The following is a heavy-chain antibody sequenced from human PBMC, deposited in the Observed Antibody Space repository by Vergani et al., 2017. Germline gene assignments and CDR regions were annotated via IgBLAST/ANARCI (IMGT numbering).Heavy chain of an antibody. J-gene: IGHJ6*02. V-gene: IGHV3-23*01. CDR1: GFTFSIYA. Sequence: EVQLLESGGGLVQPGGSLRLSCAASGFTFSIYAMSWVRQPPGKGLEWVSSISGSGGSTYYADSVKGRFTISRDNSKNTLYLQMNSLRAEDTAVYYCAKDLEVTTVTTEYYYYCYGMDVWGQGTTVTVSS. CDR3: AKDLEVTTVTTEYYYYCYGMDV. D-gene: IGHD4-17*01. CDR2: ISGSGGST.